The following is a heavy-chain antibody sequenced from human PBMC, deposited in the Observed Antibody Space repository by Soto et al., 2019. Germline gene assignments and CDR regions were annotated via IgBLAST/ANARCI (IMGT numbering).Heavy chain of an antibody. D-gene: IGHD6-6*01. CDR1: GESISSGGYY. Sequence: QVQLQESGPGLVKASQTLSLICSVSGESISSGGYYWSWIRHHPGKGLEWIGYIYDSESAYYNPSLTTRVTISMDTSKHPFAMKLSSVTAADTAVYYCARASSRSSAADYWGQGTLITVSS. J-gene: IGHJ4*02. CDR2: IYDSESA. V-gene: IGHV4-31*03. CDR3: ARASSRSSAADY.